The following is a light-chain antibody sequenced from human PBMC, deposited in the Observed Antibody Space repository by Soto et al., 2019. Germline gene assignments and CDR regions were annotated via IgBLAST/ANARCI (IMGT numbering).Light chain of an antibody. V-gene: IGLV2-8*01. Sequence: QSALTQPPSASGSLGQSVTISCTGTRSDIGGYNFVSWYRQSPGKAPKVVIDEVSKRPSGVPDRFSGSKSGNTASLTVSGLQADDEADYYCSSYTSISTLYVFGTGTKLTVL. CDR2: EVS. J-gene: IGLJ1*01. CDR1: RSDIGGYNF. CDR3: SSYTSISTLYV.